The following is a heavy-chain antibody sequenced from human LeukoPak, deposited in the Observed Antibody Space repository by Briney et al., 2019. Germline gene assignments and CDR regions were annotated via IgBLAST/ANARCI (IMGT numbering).Heavy chain of an antibody. CDR2: ISYDGSNK. J-gene: IGHJ4*02. CDR3: ARDDLYSSGCSVDY. CDR1: GFTVSSNY. D-gene: IGHD6-19*01. Sequence: PGGSLRLSCAASGFTVSSNYMSWVRQPPGKGLEWVAVISYDGSNKYYADSVKGRFTISRDNSENTLYLQMNSLRAEDTTVYYCARDDLYSSGCSVDYWGQGTMVTVSS. V-gene: IGHV3-30-3*01.